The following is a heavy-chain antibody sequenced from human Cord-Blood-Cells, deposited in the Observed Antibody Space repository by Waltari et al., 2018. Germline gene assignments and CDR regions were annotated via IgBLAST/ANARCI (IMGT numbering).Heavy chain of an antibody. CDR1: GYSFPSYW. Sequence: EVQLVQSGAEVKKPGESLKISCKGSGYSFPSYWIGWVRQMPGKGLEWMGIIYPGYSDTRYSPSFQGQVTISADKSISTAYLQWSSLKASDTAMYYCARQKGYSGYDNYYYYYGMDVWGQGTTVTVSS. V-gene: IGHV5-51*01. J-gene: IGHJ6*02. D-gene: IGHD5-12*01. CDR2: IYPGYSDT. CDR3: ARQKGYSGYDNYYYYYGMDV.